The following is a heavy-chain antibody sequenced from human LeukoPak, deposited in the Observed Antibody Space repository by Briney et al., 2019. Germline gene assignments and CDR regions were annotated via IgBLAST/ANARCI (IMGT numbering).Heavy chain of an antibody. D-gene: IGHD5-18*01. CDR2: ISGSGGST. CDR3: AKDPYSGDTAMDDDDY. CDR1: GFTFSSYA. V-gene: IGHV3-23*01. J-gene: IGHJ4*02. Sequence: GGSLRRSCAASGFTFSSYAMSWVREAPGKGLEWVSAISGSGGSTYYADSVKGRFTISRDNSKNTLYLQMNSLRAEDTAVYYCAKDPYSGDTAMDDDDYWGQGTLVTVSS.